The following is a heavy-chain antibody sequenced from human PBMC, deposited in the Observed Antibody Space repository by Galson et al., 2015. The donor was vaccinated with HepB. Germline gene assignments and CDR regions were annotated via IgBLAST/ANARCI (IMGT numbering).Heavy chain of an antibody. D-gene: IGHD6-19*01. Sequence: SLRLSCAASGFTFSSYAMHWVRQAPGKGLEWVAVISYDGSNKYYADSVKGRFTISRDNSKNTLYLQMNSLRAEDTAVYYCARNHRYSSGWDFDYWGQGTLVTVSS. CDR3: ARNHRYSSGWDFDY. CDR2: ISYDGSNK. V-gene: IGHV3-30-3*01. CDR1: GFTFSSYA. J-gene: IGHJ4*02.